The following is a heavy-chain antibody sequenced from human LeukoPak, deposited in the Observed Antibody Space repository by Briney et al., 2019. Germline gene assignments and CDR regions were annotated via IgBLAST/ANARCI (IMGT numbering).Heavy chain of an antibody. CDR2: VYYSGST. V-gene: IGHV4-59*08. CDR1: GDSISSYH. J-gene: IGHJ4*02. Sequence: SETLSLTCTVSGDSISSYHWTWIRQPPGRGLEWIGYVYYSGSTNYNPSLKSRVSISLDTSNNQFSLKLSSVTAADTAIYYCATYTRHCSGGTCYSIDYWGQGTLVTVSS. CDR3: ATYTRHCSGGTCYSIDY. D-gene: IGHD2-15*01.